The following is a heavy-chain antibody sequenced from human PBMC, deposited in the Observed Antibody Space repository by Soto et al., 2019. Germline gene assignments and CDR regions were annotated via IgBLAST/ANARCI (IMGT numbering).Heavy chain of an antibody. CDR1: GFTFSKHA. D-gene: IGHD2-21*01. Sequence: GSLRLSCVASGFTFSKHALAWVRQAPGKGLEWVSAISGSGASTYDSDSVKGRFVISRDNSNNTLYLQMDSLKAEDTAVYYCAKTPGVITVISAFDPWGQGTQVPASS. V-gene: IGHV3-23*01. CDR3: AKTPGVITVISAFDP. J-gene: IGHJ5*02. CDR2: ISGSGAST.